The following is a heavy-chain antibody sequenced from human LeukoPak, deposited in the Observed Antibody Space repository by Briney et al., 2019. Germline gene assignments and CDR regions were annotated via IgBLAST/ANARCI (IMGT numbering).Heavy chain of an antibody. J-gene: IGHJ4*02. V-gene: IGHV4-39*07. CDR3: ARADILTGYYIGY. CDR1: GDSISNSNYY. D-gene: IGHD3-9*01. Sequence: SETLSLTCTVSGDSISNSNYYWGWIRQPPGKGLEWIGSIYYSGSTNYNPSLKSRVTISVDTSKNQFSLKLSSVTAADTAVYYCARADILTGYYIGYWGQGTLVTVSS. CDR2: IYYSGST.